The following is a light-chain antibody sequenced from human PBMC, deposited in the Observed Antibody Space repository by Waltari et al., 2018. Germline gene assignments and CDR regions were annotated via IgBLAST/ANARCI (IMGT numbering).Light chain of an antibody. V-gene: IGKV2-28*01. Sequence: DIVMTQSPLSLPVTPGEPASISCRSSQSLLHSNGYNYLDWYLQKPGQSPQLLIYLGSNRASGVPDRCSGSGSGTDFTLKISRVEAEDVGVYDCMQSLQALWTFGQGTKVEIK. CDR3: MQSLQALWT. CDR1: QSLLHSNGYNY. J-gene: IGKJ1*01. CDR2: LGS.